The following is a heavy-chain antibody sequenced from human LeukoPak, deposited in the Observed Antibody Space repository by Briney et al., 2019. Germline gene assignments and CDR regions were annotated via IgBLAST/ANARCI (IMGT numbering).Heavy chain of an antibody. CDR3: ARANYYDSSGYYAPFDY. CDR1: GGSISSYY. J-gene: IGHJ4*02. Sequence: ASETLSLTCTVSGGSISSYYWSWIRQPPGKGLEWIGYIYYSGSTNYNPSLKSRVTISVDTPKNQFSLKLSSVTAADTAVYYCARANYYDSSGYYAPFDYWGQGTLVTVSS. V-gene: IGHV4-59*01. D-gene: IGHD3-22*01. CDR2: IYYSGST.